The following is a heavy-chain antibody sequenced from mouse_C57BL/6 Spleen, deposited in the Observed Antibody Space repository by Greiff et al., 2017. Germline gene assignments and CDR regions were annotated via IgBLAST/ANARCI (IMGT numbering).Heavy chain of an antibody. CDR1: GYSITSGYY. J-gene: IGHJ4*01. V-gene: IGHV3-6*01. D-gene: IGHD2-3*01. CDR3: ARAGDGYPYYAMDY. CDR2: ISYDGSN. Sequence: EVKLMESGPGLVKPSQSLSLTCSVTGYSITSGYYWNWIRQFPGNKLEWMGYISYDGSNNYNPSLKNRISITRDTSKNQFFLKLNSVTTEDTATYYCARAGDGYPYYAMDYWGQGTSVTVSS.